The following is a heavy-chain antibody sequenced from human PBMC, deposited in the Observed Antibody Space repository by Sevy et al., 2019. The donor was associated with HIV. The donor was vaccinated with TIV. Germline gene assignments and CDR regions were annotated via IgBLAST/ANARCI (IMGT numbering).Heavy chain of an antibody. CDR2: FDPEDGET. Sequence: ASVKVSCKVSGYTLTELSMHWVRQAPGKGLEWMGGFDPEDGETIYAQKFQGRVTMTEDTSTDTAYMELSSLRSEDTAVYYCATAQYCSSTSCYRWFDPWGQGTLVTVSS. CDR3: ATAQYCSSTSCYRWFDP. CDR1: GYTLTELS. J-gene: IGHJ5*02. D-gene: IGHD2-2*01. V-gene: IGHV1-24*01.